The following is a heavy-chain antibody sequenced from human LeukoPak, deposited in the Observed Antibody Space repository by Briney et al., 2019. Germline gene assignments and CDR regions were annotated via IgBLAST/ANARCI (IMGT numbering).Heavy chain of an antibody. V-gene: IGHV3-23*01. Sequence: AGGSLRLSCAASGFTLSSYAMSWVRQAPGKGLEWVSAISGSGGSTYYADSVKGRFTISRDNSKNTLYLQMNSLRAEDTAVYYCAKDRATMIVVVRSHFDYWGQGTLVTVSS. J-gene: IGHJ4*02. CDR2: ISGSGGST. CDR3: AKDRATMIVVVRSHFDY. CDR1: GFTLSSYA. D-gene: IGHD3-22*01.